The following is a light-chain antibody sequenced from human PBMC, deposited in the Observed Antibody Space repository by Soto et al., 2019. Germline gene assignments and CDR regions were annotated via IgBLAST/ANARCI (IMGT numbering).Light chain of an antibody. J-gene: IGKJ1*01. Sequence: IVMTQTPLSLLVTLGQPASISCRSSESVVHSDGNTYLSWYQQKPVQPQRLIIYKIYNGFSGVLDRFSGSGAGKDSTLKISRMEAEDVGVYLRIQVTLWWKFSQVTKV. V-gene: IGKV2-24*01. CDR1: ESVVHSDGNTY. CDR2: KIY. CDR3: IQVTLWWK.